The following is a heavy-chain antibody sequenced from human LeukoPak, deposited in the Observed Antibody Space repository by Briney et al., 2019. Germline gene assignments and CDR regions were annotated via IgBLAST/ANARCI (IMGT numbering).Heavy chain of an antibody. J-gene: IGHJ4*02. CDR3: VKAPASYGTQGHFDY. Sequence: GGSLRLSCSASGFTFSSYAVHWVRQAPGNGLEYVSAISSNGGSTYYADSVKGRFTISRDNSKNTLYLQMSSLRAEDTAVYYCVKAPASYGTQGHFDYWGQGTLVTVSS. CDR1: GFTFSSYA. D-gene: IGHD4-17*01. V-gene: IGHV3-64D*06. CDR2: ISSNGGST.